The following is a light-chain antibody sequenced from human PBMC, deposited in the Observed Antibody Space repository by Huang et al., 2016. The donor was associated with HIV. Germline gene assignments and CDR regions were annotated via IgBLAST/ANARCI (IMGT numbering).Light chain of an antibody. CDR3: QQYYSTPRT. CDR1: HDIRTS. V-gene: IGKV1-NL1*01. Sequence: DIQMTQSPSSLAASVGDRVSITCRASHDIRTSLAWYQQKPGKAPQLLLFAASRLEDGVPARFSGSGSGTDYTLSISSLQSEDFATYYCQQYYSTPRTFGQGTKVEIK. J-gene: IGKJ1*01. CDR2: AAS.